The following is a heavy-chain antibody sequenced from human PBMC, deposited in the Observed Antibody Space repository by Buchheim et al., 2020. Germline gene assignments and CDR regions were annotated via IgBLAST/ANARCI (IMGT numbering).Heavy chain of an antibody. D-gene: IGHD3-10*01. Sequence: EVQLVESGGGLVQPGGSLRLSCAASGFTFSSYSMNWVRQAPGKGLEWVSYISSSSSTIYYADSVKGRFTISRDNAKNSLYLQMNSLRAEDTAVYYCAREAWDYYGSRSYPDYWGQGTL. CDR2: ISSSSSTI. V-gene: IGHV3-48*01. CDR1: GFTFSSYS. CDR3: AREAWDYYGSRSYPDY. J-gene: IGHJ4*02.